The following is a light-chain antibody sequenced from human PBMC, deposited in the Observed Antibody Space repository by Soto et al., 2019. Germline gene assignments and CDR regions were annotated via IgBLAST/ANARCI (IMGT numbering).Light chain of an antibody. CDR2: GNS. CDR3: QSYDNTLSGVV. J-gene: IGLJ2*01. Sequence: QSVLTQPPAVSGAPGQRVTIYCTGSSSNIGAGYDVHWYLHLPGTAPKLLIFGNSHRPSGVPDRFSASKSGTSASLAITGLQAEDEADYYCQSYDNTLSGVVFGGGTKLTVL. V-gene: IGLV1-40*01. CDR1: SSNIGAGYD.